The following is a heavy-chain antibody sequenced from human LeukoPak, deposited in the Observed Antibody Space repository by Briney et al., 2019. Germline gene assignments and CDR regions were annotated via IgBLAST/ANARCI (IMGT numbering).Heavy chain of an antibody. D-gene: IGHD3-9*01. Sequence: SETLSLTCTVSGGSISSYYWSWIRQPPGKGLEWIGYIYYSGSTNYNPSLKSRVTISVDTSKTQFSLKLSSVTAADTAVYYCARASGYDILAGYYNYWGQGTLVTVSS. CDR1: GGSISSYY. J-gene: IGHJ4*02. CDR2: IYYSGST. V-gene: IGHV4-59*01. CDR3: ARASGYDILAGYYNY.